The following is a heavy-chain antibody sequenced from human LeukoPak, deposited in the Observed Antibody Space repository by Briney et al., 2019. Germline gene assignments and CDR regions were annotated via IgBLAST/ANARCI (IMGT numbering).Heavy chain of an antibody. D-gene: IGHD3-22*01. V-gene: IGHV1-69*05. CDR2: IIPIFGTI. CDR3: ARAITYYYDSSGYPSFDH. Sequence: SVKVSCKASGGTFSTYAINWVRQAPGQGLEWMGRIIPIFGTINYAQKFQGRVTITTDESTSTAYMELSSLRSEDTAVYYCARAITYYYDSSGYPSFDHWGQGTLVTVSS. J-gene: IGHJ4*02. CDR1: GGTFSTYA.